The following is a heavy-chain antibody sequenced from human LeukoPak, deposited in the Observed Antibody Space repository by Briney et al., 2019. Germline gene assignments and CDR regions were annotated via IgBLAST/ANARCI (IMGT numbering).Heavy chain of an antibody. V-gene: IGHV3-48*01. J-gene: IGHJ4*02. Sequence: GGSLRLSCAASGFTFSSYSMNWVRQAPGKGLEWVSYISSSSSTIYYADSVKGRFTISRDNAKNSLYLQMNSLRAEDTAVYYCARAPVSKSVPFDYWGQGTLVTVSS. CDR2: ISSSSSTI. CDR1: GFTFSSYS. D-gene: IGHD2-8*01. CDR3: ARAPVSKSVPFDY.